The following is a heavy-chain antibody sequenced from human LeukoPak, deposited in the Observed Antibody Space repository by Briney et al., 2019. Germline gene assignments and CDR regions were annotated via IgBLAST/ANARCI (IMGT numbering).Heavy chain of an antibody. CDR2: IYSGGST. D-gene: IGHD3-9*01. CDR3: ARSSHYDILTGYSEEDAFDI. Sequence: PRGSLRLSCAASGFTVSSNYMSWVRQAPGKGLEWVSVIYSGGSTDYADSVKGRFTISRDTSKNTLYLQMNSLRVEDTAVYYCARSSHYDILTGYSEEDAFDIWGQGTMVTVSS. V-gene: IGHV3-53*01. J-gene: IGHJ3*02. CDR1: GFTVSSNY.